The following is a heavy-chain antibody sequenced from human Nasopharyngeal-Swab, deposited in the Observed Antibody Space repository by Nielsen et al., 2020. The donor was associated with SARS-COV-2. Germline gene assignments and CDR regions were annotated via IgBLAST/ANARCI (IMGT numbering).Heavy chain of an antibody. J-gene: IGHJ3*02. D-gene: IGHD5-18*01. CDR1: GYSFTSYW. Sequence: KVSCKGSGYSFTSYWINWVRQMPGKGLEWMGRIDPSDSYTNYSPSFQGHVTISADKSISTAYLQWSSLKASDTAMYYCARHRWIQLGDAFDIWGQGTMVTVSS. CDR2: IDPSDSYT. V-gene: IGHV5-10-1*01. CDR3: ARHRWIQLGDAFDI.